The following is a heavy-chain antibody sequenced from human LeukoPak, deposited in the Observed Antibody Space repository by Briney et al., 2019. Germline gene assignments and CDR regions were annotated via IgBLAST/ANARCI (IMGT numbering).Heavy chain of an antibody. Sequence: GGSLRLSCAASGFTFSSYWMHWVRHAPGKGLVGVSRINSDGSSTSYADSVKGRFTISRDNAKNTLYLQMNSLRAEDTAVYYCASVDYYGSGSYYPYWGQGTLVTVSS. CDR3: ASVDYYGSGSYYPY. J-gene: IGHJ4*02. CDR1: GFTFSSYW. D-gene: IGHD3-10*01. CDR2: INSDGSST. V-gene: IGHV3-74*01.